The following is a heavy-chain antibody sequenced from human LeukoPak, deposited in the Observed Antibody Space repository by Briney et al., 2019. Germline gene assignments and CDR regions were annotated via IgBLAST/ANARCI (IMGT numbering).Heavy chain of an antibody. J-gene: IGHJ4*02. CDR3: WDYDNNASWDY. V-gene: IGHV3-15*01. Sequence: PGGSLRLSCAASGFIFTNAWMRWVRQTPGRGLEWTGRIKSKTSGGTVDYAAPVKGRFTISRDDSKNMLYLQMNGLKTEDTGVYYCWDYDNNASWDYWGQGTLVTVSS. CDR2: IKSKTSGGTV. D-gene: IGHD3-16*01. CDR1: GFIFTNAW.